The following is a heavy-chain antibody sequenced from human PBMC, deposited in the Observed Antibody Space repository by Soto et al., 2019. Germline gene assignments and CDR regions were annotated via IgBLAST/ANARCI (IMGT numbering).Heavy chain of an antibody. Sequence: GESLKISCKGSGYSFTSYWIGWVRQMPGKGLEWMGIIYHGDSDTRYSPSFQGQVTISADKSISTAYLQWSSLKASDTAMYYCARHPDSQYSSGWYTSDYWGQGTLVTVSS. CDR2: IYHGDSDT. J-gene: IGHJ4*02. D-gene: IGHD6-19*01. CDR3: ARHPDSQYSSGWYTSDY. CDR1: GYSFTSYW. V-gene: IGHV5-51*01.